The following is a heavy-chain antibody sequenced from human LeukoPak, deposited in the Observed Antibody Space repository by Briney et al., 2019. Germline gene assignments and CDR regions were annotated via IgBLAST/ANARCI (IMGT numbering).Heavy chain of an antibody. CDR1: GFTFSSYS. CDR2: ISSSIGTT. D-gene: IGHD3-16*02. Sequence: PGGSLRLSCAASGFTFSSYSMNWVRQAPGKGLEWLSYISSSIGTTYYADSLKGRFTISRDNAKNSPYLQMNSLRAEDTAVYYCARESTLGMRLGELSTWGQGTLVTVSS. CDR3: ARESTLGMRLGELST. V-gene: IGHV3-48*01. J-gene: IGHJ5*02.